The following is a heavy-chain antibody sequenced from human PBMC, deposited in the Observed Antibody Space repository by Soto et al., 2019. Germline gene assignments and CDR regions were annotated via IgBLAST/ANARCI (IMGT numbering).Heavy chain of an antibody. CDR2: INHSGST. D-gene: IGHD6-13*01. CDR1: GGSFSGYY. Sequence: SETLSLTCAVYGGSFSGYYWSWIRQPPGKGLEWIGEINHSGSTNYNPSLKSRVTISVDTSKNQFSLKLSSVTAADTAVYYCERARSAAAGHNWLDHWGQGTMVTVSS. J-gene: IGHJ5*02. V-gene: IGHV4-34*01. CDR3: ERARSAAAGHNWLDH.